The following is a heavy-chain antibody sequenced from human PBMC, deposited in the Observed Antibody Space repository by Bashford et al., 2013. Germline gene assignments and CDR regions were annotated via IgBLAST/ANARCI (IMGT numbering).Heavy chain of an antibody. D-gene: IGHD6-19*01. CDR1: GYIFTAYY. J-gene: IGHJ3*02. Sequence: VASVKVSCKASGYIFTAYYLHWVRQAPGQGLEYMGWINPDNGDTSYVKNFQGRVTMTRDPSTSTGYMELSRLTSDDTAVYYCAREAMGSGWLNAFDIWGQGTMVTVSS. CDR3: AREAMGSGWLNAFDI. CDR2: INPDNGDT. V-gene: IGHV1-2*02.